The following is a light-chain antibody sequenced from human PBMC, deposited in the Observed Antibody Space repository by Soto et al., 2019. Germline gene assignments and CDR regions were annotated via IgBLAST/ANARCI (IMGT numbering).Light chain of an antibody. CDR3: PQSYSTPH. Sequence: DIQMTQSPSSLSASVGDRVTITCRASQSISSYLNWYQQKPGKAPKLLIYAASSLQSGVPSRFSGSGSGTDFTLTISSLQPEDFATYYCPQSYSTPHFGQGTRLEIK. CDR2: AAS. CDR1: QSISSY. V-gene: IGKV1-39*01. J-gene: IGKJ5*01.